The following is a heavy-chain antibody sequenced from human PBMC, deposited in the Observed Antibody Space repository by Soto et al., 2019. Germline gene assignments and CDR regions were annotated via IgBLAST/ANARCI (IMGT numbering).Heavy chain of an antibody. Sequence: GGSLRLSCAASGFTFSSYWMSWVRQAPGKGLEWVANIKQDGSEKYYVDSVKGRFTISRDNAKNSLYLQMNSLRAEDTAVYYCVVAAADYYYYYYMDVWGKGTTVTVSS. CDR2: IKQDGSEK. CDR3: VVAAADYYYYYYMDV. CDR1: GFTFSSYW. V-gene: IGHV3-7*01. J-gene: IGHJ6*03. D-gene: IGHD6-13*01.